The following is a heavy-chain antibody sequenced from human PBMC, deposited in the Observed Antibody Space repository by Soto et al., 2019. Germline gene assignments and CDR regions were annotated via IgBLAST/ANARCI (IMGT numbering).Heavy chain of an antibody. CDR3: ARGLLREGYDRAMEV. Sequence: QVQLQESGPGLVKPSQTLSLTCTVSGGSITSGGYYWSWIRQHPGKGLEWFGYINYSGSTYYNPSLRGRVSMSLDTSKNQFPLKLSSVTAADTAVYYCARGLLREGYDRAMEVWGKGTTVTVSS. CDR1: GGSITSGGYY. D-gene: IGHD5-12*01. V-gene: IGHV4-31*03. J-gene: IGHJ6*04. CDR2: INYSGST.